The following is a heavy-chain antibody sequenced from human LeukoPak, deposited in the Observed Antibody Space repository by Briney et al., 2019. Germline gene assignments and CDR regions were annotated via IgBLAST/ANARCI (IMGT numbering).Heavy chain of an antibody. D-gene: IGHD1-26*01. J-gene: IGHJ4*02. CDR1: GLTFSSYW. V-gene: IGHV3-7*01. CDR3: ARDTNSGSY. CDR2: IKQDGSEK. Sequence: HTGGSLRLSCAASGLTFSSYWMSWVRQAPGKGLEWVANIKQDGSEKYYVDSVKGRFTISRDNAKNPLYLQMNSLRAEDTAVYYCARDTNSGSYWGQGTLVTVSS.